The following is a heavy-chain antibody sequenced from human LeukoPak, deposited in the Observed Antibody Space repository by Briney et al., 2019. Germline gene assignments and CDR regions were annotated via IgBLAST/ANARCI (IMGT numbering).Heavy chain of an antibody. Sequence: PSETLSLTCAVYGGSFSGYYWSWIRQPPGKGLEWIGEINHSGSTNYNPSLKSRVTISVDTSKNQFSLKLSSVTAADTAVYYCAREKYSSSSALDYFDYWGQGTLVTVSS. J-gene: IGHJ4*02. D-gene: IGHD6-6*01. V-gene: IGHV4-34*01. CDR2: INHSGST. CDR3: AREKYSSSSALDYFDY. CDR1: GGSFSGYY.